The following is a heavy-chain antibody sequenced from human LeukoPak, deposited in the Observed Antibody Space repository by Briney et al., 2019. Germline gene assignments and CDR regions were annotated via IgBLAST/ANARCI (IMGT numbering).Heavy chain of an antibody. CDR2: IYSGGST. J-gene: IGHJ5*02. V-gene: IGHV3-53*01. D-gene: IGHD6-19*01. Sequence: PGGSLRLSCAASGFTVSSNYMSWVRQAPGKGLEWVSVIYSGGSTYYADSVKGRFTISRDNSKNTLYLQVNSLRAEDTAVYYCARDSDSSGWLNWFDPWGQGTLVTVSS. CDR3: ARDSDSSGWLNWFDP. CDR1: GFTVSSNY.